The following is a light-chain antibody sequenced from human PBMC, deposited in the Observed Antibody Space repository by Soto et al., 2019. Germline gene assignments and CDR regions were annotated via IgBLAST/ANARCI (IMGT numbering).Light chain of an antibody. CDR2: GNS. Sequence: QSVLTQPPSVSGAPGQRVTISCTGSSSNIGAGYDVHWYQQLPGTAPKLLIYGNSNRPSGVPDRFSGSKSGTSASLAITGLQAEDEADYYCQSYDSSPSKVVFGGGTKLTVL. V-gene: IGLV1-40*01. CDR1: SSNIGAGYD. CDR3: QSYDSSPSKVV. J-gene: IGLJ2*01.